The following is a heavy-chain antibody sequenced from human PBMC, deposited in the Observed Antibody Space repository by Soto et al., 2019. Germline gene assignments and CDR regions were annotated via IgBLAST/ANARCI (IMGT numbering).Heavy chain of an antibody. D-gene: IGHD3-22*01. CDR2: MSPNGNTQ. CDR1: GFTFSIYA. CDR3: ATRANFYYDTSRY. V-gene: IGHV3-30-3*01. Sequence: PGGSLRLFCAAPGFTFSIYALPWVRQAPGKGLEWVAVMSPNGNTQYYADSVKGRFTISRDTSKSTLYLQMTSLRPDDTAVYYCATRANFYYDTSRYWGQGTLVTVSS. J-gene: IGHJ4*02.